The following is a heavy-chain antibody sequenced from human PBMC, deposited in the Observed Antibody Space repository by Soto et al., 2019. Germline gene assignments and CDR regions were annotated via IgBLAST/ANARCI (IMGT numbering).Heavy chain of an antibody. CDR3: AKRSPSGTYYFDY. J-gene: IGHJ4*02. D-gene: IGHD1-26*01. CDR2: ISGSGDL. CDR1: GFTFSSYA. Sequence: GGSLRLSCVASGFTFSSYAMNWVRQAPGKGLEWVSGISGSGDLLYADSVKGRFTISRDNSRNTLYLQMNSLRTEDTAIYYCAKRSPSGTYYFDYWGQGTLVTVSS. V-gene: IGHV3-23*01.